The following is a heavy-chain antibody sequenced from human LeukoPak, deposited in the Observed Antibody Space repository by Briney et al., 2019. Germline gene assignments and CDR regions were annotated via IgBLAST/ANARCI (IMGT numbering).Heavy chain of an antibody. J-gene: IGHJ4*01. Sequence: PGGSLRLSCAAAGFTLSSYWMHWVRQAPGKGLVWVSRINSDGSSTNYADSVKGRFTISRDNAKNTLYLQMNSLRAEDTAMYYCARVVYYSNYLDYWGQGTLVTVSS. CDR2: INSDGSST. D-gene: IGHD3-10*01. CDR1: GFTLSSYW. CDR3: ARVVYYSNYLDY. V-gene: IGHV3-74*01.